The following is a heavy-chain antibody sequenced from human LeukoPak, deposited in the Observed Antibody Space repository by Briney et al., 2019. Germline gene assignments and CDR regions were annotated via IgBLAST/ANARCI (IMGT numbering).Heavy chain of an antibody. V-gene: IGHV3-23*01. CDR3: ANGESFPPYGMDV. D-gene: IGHD3-10*01. Sequence: GGSLRLSCAASGFTFSNYAMTWVRQAPGKWLEWVSAISGSGTNTYYADSVKGRFTISRDNSKNTLFLQMNSLRADDTAVYYCANGESFPPYGMDVWGQGTTVTVSS. J-gene: IGHJ6*02. CDR1: GFTFSNYA. CDR2: ISGSGTNT.